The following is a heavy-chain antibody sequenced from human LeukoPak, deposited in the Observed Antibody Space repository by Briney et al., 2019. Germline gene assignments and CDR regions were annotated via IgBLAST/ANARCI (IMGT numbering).Heavy chain of an antibody. D-gene: IGHD4-23*01. Sequence: SETLSLTCSVSGDSISTSSYYWGWIRQPPGKGLEWIGTIYYSGSTYYNPSLTSRATISVDTSKNQFSLKLSSVTAADTAVYYCARKLRWPPYYYMDVWGKGTTVTVSS. CDR1: GDSISTSSYY. CDR3: ARKLRWPPYYYMDV. V-gene: IGHV4-39*01. J-gene: IGHJ6*03. CDR2: IYYSGST.